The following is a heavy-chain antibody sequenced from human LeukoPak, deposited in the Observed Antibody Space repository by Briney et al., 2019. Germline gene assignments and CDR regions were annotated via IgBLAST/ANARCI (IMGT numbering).Heavy chain of an antibody. CDR2: ISAYNGNT. CDR1: GYTFTSYG. Sequence: ASVKVSCKASGYTFTSYGISWVRQAPGQGREWMGWISAYNGNTNYAQKPQGRVTMTTDTSTSTAYMELRSMRSDDTAVYYCARDMITFGGVIAPYDYWGQGTLVTVSS. D-gene: IGHD3-16*02. J-gene: IGHJ4*02. CDR3: ARDMITFGGVIAPYDY. V-gene: IGHV1-18*01.